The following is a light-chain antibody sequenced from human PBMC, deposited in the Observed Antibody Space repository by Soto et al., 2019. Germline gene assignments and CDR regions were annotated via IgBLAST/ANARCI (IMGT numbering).Light chain of an antibody. CDR2: DVF. CDR1: ESVKSR. V-gene: IGKV3-15*01. Sequence: EKVMTQSPATVSVSPGERATLSCRASESVKSRVAWYQQKPGQAPRLLIYDVFTRVIGIPARFSGSASGTEFTLTISNLQSEDFAVYYCQQYDDWPLTLGGGTKVEIK. J-gene: IGKJ4*01. CDR3: QQYDDWPLT.